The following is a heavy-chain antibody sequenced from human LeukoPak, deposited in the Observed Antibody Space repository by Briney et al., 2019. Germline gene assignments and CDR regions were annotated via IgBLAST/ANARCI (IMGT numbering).Heavy chain of an antibody. CDR3: ARGVDTAMVGWFDP. CDR1: GGSFSGYY. CDR2: INHSGST. Sequence: PSETLSLTCSVYGGSFSGYYWSWIPHPPGKGLEWIGEINHSGSTNYTPSLKSRVTISVDTSKNQFSLKLSSVTAADTAVYYCARGVDTAMVGWFDPWGQGTLVTVSS. V-gene: IGHV4-34*01. D-gene: IGHD5-18*01. J-gene: IGHJ5*02.